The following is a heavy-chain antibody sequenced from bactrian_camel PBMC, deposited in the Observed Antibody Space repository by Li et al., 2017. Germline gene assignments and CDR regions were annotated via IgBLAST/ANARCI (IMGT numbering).Heavy chain of an antibody. D-gene: IGHD1*01. V-gene: IGHV3S53*01. CDR2: IDRDGTT. Sequence: QVQLVESGGGSVQAGGSLTLSCASAGGGFTHSRYCMGWFRQAPGKEREGVAEIDRDGTTTYADSVQGRFTISRENTKNTLYLQMNSLEPEDTAMYYCAAAFSCPYGLRTLRPVYWGQGTQVTVS. J-gene: IGHJ4*01. CDR3: AAAFSCPYGLRTLRPVY. CDR1: GGGFTHSRYC.